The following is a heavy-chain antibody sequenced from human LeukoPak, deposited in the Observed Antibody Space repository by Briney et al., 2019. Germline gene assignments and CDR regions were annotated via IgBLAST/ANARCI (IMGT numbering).Heavy chain of an antibody. CDR1: GGSISSYY. V-gene: IGHV4-4*07. J-gene: IGHJ5*02. CDR2: IYTSGST. D-gene: IGHD3-10*01. Sequence: SETLSLTCTVSGGSISSYYWSWLRQPAGKGLEWIGRIYTSGSTNYNPSLKSRVTMSVDTSKNQFSLKLSSVTAADTAVYYCARGHMVRGVIVYNWFDPWGQGTLVTVSS. CDR3: ARGHMVRGVIVYNWFDP.